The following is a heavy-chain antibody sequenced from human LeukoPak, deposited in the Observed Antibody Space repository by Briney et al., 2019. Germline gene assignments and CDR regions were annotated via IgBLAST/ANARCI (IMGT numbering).Heavy chain of an antibody. D-gene: IGHD4/OR15-4a*01. Sequence: GGSLRLSCTVSGFTVSSNSMSWVRQAPGKGLECVSFIYSDNTHYSDSVKGRFTISRDNSKNTLYLQMNSPRAEDTAVYYCARRAGAYSHPYDYWGQGTLVTVSS. V-gene: IGHV3-53*01. CDR3: ARRAGAYSHPYDY. J-gene: IGHJ4*02. CDR2: IYSDNT. CDR1: GFTVSSNS.